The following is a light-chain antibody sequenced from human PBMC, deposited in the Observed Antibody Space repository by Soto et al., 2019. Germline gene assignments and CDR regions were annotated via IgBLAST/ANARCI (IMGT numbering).Light chain of an antibody. Sequence: QSALTQPASVSGSPGQSITISCTGTSSDVGGYNYVSWYQQHPGKAPKLMIFDVSNRPSGVSNRFSGSKSGNTASLTISGLQTEDEADYYCSSYTSSSPGDFGTGTKVTVL. CDR2: DVS. CDR1: SSDVGGYNY. J-gene: IGLJ1*01. V-gene: IGLV2-14*01. CDR3: SSYTSSSPGD.